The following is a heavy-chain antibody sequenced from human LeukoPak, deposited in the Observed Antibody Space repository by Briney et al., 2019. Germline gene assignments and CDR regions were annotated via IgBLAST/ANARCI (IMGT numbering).Heavy chain of an antibody. V-gene: IGHV1-46*01. CDR2: INHSAGST. CDR3: ATTGSGRTFDY. CDR1: GYTLSSYY. J-gene: IGHJ4*02. Sequence: GASVKVSCKASGYTLSSYYMHWVRQAPGQGLEGMGIINHSAGSTKYAQKFQGRVTMTRDTSTSTVYMEMSSLRSEDTAVFYCATTGSGRTFDYWGQGTLVTVSS. D-gene: IGHD6-19*01.